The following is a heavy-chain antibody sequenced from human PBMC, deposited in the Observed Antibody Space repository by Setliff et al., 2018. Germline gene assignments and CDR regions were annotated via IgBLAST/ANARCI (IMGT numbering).Heavy chain of an antibody. Sequence: ASVKVSCKASGYTFTGYYMHWVRQAPGQGLEWMGRINPNSGGTNYAQKFQGWVTMTRDTSISTAYMELSSLRSEDTAVYYCASDGKGYDILTTYGMDVWGQGTTVTVSS. CDR3: ASDGKGYDILTTYGMDV. D-gene: IGHD3-9*01. V-gene: IGHV1-2*04. J-gene: IGHJ6*02. CDR1: GYTFTGYY. CDR2: INPNSGGT.